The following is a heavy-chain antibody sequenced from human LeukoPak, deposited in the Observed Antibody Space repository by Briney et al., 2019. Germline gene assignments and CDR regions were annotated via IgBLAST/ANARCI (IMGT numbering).Heavy chain of an antibody. V-gene: IGHV3-11*05. D-gene: IGHD1-7*01. J-gene: IGHJ2*01. Sequence: GGSLRLSCAASGFTFSDSYMSWIRQAPGKGLEGVSYISGSSNFTNFADSVRGRFTISRDNAKNSLYLQMNGLRAEDTAVYYCARGRELLGWYFDLWGRGTLVTVSS. CDR3: ARGRELLGWYFDL. CDR1: GFTFSDSY. CDR2: ISGSSNFT.